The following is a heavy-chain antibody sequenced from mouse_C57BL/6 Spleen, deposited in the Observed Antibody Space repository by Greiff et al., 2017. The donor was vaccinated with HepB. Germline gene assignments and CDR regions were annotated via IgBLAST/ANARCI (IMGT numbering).Heavy chain of an antibody. J-gene: IGHJ1*03. V-gene: IGHV1-26*01. D-gene: IGHD4-1*02. CDR1: GYTFTDYY. CDR2: INPNNGGT. CDR3: ARYPPQLWYFDV. Sequence: EVQLQQSGPELVKPGASVKISCKASGYTFTDYYMNWVKQSHGKSLEWIGDINPNNGGTSYNQKFKGKATLTVDKSSSTAYMELRSLTSEDSAVYYCARYPPQLWYFDVWGTGTTVTVSS.